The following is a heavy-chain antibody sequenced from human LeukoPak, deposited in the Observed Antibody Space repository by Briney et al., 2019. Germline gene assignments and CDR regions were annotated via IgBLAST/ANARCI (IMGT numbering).Heavy chain of an antibody. V-gene: IGHV3-21*01. J-gene: IGHJ3*02. D-gene: IGHD3-22*01. Sequence: GGSLRLSCAASGFTFSSYTMNWVRQAPGKGLEWVSSISSDGWHIYYGDSVKGRFTISRDNAKNSLYLQMDSLRAEDTAVYYCARRCWDSRAPTAFDIWGQGTMVTVSS. CDR1: GFTFSSYT. CDR3: ARRCWDSRAPTAFDI. CDR2: ISSDGWHI.